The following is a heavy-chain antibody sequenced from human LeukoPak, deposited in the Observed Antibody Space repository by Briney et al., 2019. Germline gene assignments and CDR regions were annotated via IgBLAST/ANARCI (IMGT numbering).Heavy chain of an antibody. CDR2: INNDGSNA. CDR3: AMTTVAFDY. J-gene: IGHJ4*02. D-gene: IGHD4-23*01. CDR1: GFTFSNYW. Sequence: GGSLRLSCAASGFTFSNYWMHWVRQAPGKGLIWVSRINNDGSNAAYADSVKGRFTISRDNAKNTLYLQMNSLRAEDTAVYYCAMTTVAFDYWGQGALVTVSS. V-gene: IGHV3-74*03.